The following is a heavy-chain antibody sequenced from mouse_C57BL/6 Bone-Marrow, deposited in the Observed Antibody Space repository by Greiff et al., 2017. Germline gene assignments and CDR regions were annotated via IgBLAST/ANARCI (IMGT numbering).Heavy chain of an antibody. CDR3: ARRRQLRLFDY. J-gene: IGHJ2*01. V-gene: IGHV5-6*01. D-gene: IGHD3-2*02. Sequence: EMHLVESGGDLVKPGGSLKLSCAASGFTFSSYGMSWVRQTPDKRLEWVATISSGGSYTYYPDSVKGRFTISRDNAKNTLYLQMSSLKSEDTAMYYCARRRQLRLFDYWGQGTTLTVSS. CDR2: ISSGGSYT. CDR1: GFTFSSYG.